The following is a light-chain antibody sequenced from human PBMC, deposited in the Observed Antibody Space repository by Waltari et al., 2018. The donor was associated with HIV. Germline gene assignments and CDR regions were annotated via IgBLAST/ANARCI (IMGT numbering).Light chain of an antibody. J-gene: IGLJ1*01. CDR2: DVT. CDR3: CSYAGSKTYV. V-gene: IGLV2-11*01. Sequence: QSALTQTRSVSGSPGQSVTISCTGPRSDVGGYNSVSWYQQHPGKAPKLIIYDVTKRPSGVPDRFTGSKSGDTASLTMSGLQAEDEADYYCCSYAGSKTYVFGTGTKVTVL. CDR1: RSDVGGYNS.